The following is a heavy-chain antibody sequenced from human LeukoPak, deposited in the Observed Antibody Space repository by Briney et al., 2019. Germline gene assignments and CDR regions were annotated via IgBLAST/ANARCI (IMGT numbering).Heavy chain of an antibody. CDR3: ARLEAYYYDSSGYYVGFFDY. CDR2: IYYSGST. J-gene: IGHJ4*02. D-gene: IGHD3-22*01. V-gene: IGHV4-31*03. CDR1: GXSISSGGYY. Sequence: SETLSLTCTVSGXSISSGGYYWSWIRQHPGKGLEWIGYIYYSGSTYYNPSLKSRVTISVDTSKNQFSLKLSSVTAADTAVYYCARLEAYYYDSSGYYVGFFDYWGQGTLVTVSS.